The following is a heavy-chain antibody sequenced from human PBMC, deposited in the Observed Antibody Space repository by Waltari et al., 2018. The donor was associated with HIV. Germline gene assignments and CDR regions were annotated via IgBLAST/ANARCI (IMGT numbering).Heavy chain of an antibody. D-gene: IGHD1-26*01. CDR3: ARRRGSYCLDY. V-gene: IGHV3-7*01. Sequence: EGQLVESGGGLVQPGGSPRLSWAGSGFTFSRHWMSWVRQAPGKGLEWVANIKQDGSEKYYVDSVKGRFTISRDNAKNSLYLQMNSLRAEDTAVYFCARRRGSYCLDYWGQGTLVTVSS. CDR1: GFTFSRHW. J-gene: IGHJ4*02. CDR2: IKQDGSEK.